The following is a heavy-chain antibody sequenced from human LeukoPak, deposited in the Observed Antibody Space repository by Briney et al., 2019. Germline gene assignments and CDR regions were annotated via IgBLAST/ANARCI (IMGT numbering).Heavy chain of an antibody. CDR2: IIPIFGTA. CDR3: ARGSIAAAGTNYYYYYMDV. V-gene: IGHV1-69*05. Sequence: ASVKVSCKASGYTFTGYYMHWVRPAPGQGLEWMGGIIPIFGTANYAQKFQGRVTITTDESTSTAYMELSSLRSEDTAVYYCARGSIAAAGTNYYYYYMDVWGKGTTVTVSS. CDR1: GYTFTGYY. J-gene: IGHJ6*03. D-gene: IGHD6-13*01.